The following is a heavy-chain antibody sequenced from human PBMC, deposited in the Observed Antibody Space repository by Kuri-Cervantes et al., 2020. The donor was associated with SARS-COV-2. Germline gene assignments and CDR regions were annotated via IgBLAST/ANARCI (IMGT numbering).Heavy chain of an antibody. CDR1: GFTFSSYS. CDR3: AGDQGWLDPCWFDP. Sequence: ETLSLTCAASGFTFSSYSMNWVRQAPGKGLEWVSSISSSSSYIYYADSVKGRFTISRDNAKNSLYLQMNSLRAEDTAVYYCAGDQGWLDPCWFDPWGQGTLVTVSS. D-gene: IGHD6-19*01. CDR2: ISSSSSYI. V-gene: IGHV3-21*01. J-gene: IGHJ5*02.